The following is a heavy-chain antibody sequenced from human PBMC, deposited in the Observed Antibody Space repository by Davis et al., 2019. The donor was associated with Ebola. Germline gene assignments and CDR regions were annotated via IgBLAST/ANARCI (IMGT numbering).Heavy chain of an antibody. D-gene: IGHD3-3*01. CDR3: AKEGTGALEAIFGVVIISGALGY. CDR2: INAGNGNT. J-gene: IGHJ4*02. CDR1: GYTFTNYA. Sequence: AASVKVSCKAPGYTFTNYAMHWVRQAPGQRLEWMGWINAGNGNTKYSQKFQGRVTITRDTSASTAYMELSSLRSEDTAVYYCAKEGTGALEAIFGVVIISGALGYWGQGTLVTVSS. V-gene: IGHV1-3*01.